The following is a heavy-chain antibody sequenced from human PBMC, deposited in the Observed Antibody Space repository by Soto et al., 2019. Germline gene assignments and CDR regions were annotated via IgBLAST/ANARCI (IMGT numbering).Heavy chain of an antibody. CDR3: AKTDIVVVVTAAGVGNYFDY. Sequence: GGSLRLSCAASGFTFNSYAMSWVRQAPGKGLEWVSGISGSDGRTYYADSVRGRFTISRDNSKNTLYLQVNRLRAEDTAVYYCAKTDIVVVVTAAGVGNYFDYWGQGTLVTVSS. CDR2: ISGSDGRT. V-gene: IGHV3-23*01. J-gene: IGHJ4*02. CDR1: GFTFNSYA. D-gene: IGHD2-15*01.